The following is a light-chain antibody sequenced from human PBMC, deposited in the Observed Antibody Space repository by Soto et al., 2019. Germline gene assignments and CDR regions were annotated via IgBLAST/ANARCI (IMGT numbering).Light chain of an antibody. Sequence: EIMLKQSPGTLSLSQGERATLSCKTSQSRGSNFLAWYQHKPGQAPRLLIYASSNRATGIPDRFSGSASGTDFTLTINRLEPEDFAVYYCQLYGISPHLGQGTRLEIK. CDR1: QSRGSNF. CDR2: ASS. J-gene: IGKJ5*01. CDR3: QLYGISPH. V-gene: IGKV3-20*01.